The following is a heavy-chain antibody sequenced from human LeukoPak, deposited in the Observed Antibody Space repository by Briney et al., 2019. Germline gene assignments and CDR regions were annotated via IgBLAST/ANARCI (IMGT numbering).Heavy chain of an antibody. D-gene: IGHD5-18*01. Sequence: GGSLRLSCAASGFTLSSFWIHWVRQAPGKGLVWVSRINGDGSTTSYADSVRGRFTISRDNSKNTLYLQMGSLRAEDMAVYYCARLHVDTAMVSGGMDVWGQGTTVTVSS. CDR3: ARLHVDTAMVSGGMDV. CDR2: INGDGSTT. CDR1: GFTLSSFW. V-gene: IGHV3-74*01. J-gene: IGHJ6*02.